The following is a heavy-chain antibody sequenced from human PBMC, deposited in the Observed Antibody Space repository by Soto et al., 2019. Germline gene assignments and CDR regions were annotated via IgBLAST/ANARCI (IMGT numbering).Heavy chain of an antibody. Sequence: GGSLRLSCVTSGFDFNNAWMSWVRQAPGKGLEWVARIKSLAGGGSIDDDAAVQGRLTISRDDTKNTLFLQMSSLKDEDTAIYYVSAEQRVDIGGFFFDLWGRGTLVTVSS. CDR2: IKSLAGGGSI. J-gene: IGHJ4*02. CDR3: SAEQRVDIGGFFFDL. V-gene: IGHV3-15*01. D-gene: IGHD3-22*01. CDR1: GFDFNNAW.